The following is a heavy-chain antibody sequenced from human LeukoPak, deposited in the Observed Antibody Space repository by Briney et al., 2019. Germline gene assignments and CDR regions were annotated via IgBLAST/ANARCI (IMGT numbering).Heavy chain of an antibody. J-gene: IGHJ4*02. D-gene: IGHD6-19*01. CDR3: AKDIAVSDSYFDY. CDR1: GFDFSNNG. CDR2: IRYDAANQ. V-gene: IGHV3-30*02. Sequence: GGSLRFSCGASGFDFSNNGMHWDRQAPGKGLEWVAFIRYDAANQDYADYVKGRFTISRDNSKKTLYLQMDSLRYEDTGIYHCAKDIAVSDSYFDYWGQGTLVTVSS.